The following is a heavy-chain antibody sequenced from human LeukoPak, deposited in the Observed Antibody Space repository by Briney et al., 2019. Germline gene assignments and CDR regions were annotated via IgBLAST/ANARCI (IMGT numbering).Heavy chain of an antibody. Sequence: LGASVKVSCKASGYTFTSYYMHWVRQAPGQGLEWMGIINPSGGSTSYAQKFQGRVTMTRDMSTSTVYMELSSLRSKDTAVYYCATWNGDYDAFDIWGQGTMVTVSS. CDR3: ATWNGDYDAFDI. CDR1: GYTFTSYY. CDR2: INPSGGST. D-gene: IGHD4-17*01. V-gene: IGHV1-46*01. J-gene: IGHJ3*02.